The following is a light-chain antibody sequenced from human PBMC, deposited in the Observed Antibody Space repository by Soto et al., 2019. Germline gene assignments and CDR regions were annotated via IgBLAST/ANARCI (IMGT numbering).Light chain of an antibody. J-gene: IGLJ2*01. V-gene: IGLV1-44*01. CDR2: SDN. CDR3: AACDGSLKGAV. Sequence: QSVLTQPPSASGTPGQRVTISCSGSSSNIGSETVNWYQQLPGMAPNLLIYSDNQRPSGVPARFSCSKSGTAASLAISRLQDEDDSYYYHAACDGSLKGAVFGGGTKVTVL. CDR1: SSNIGSET.